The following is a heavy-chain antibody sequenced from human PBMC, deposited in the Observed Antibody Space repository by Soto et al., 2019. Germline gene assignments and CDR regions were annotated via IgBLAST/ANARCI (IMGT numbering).Heavy chain of an antibody. CDR3: AKNDQISYNVGTIIDY. J-gene: IGHJ4*02. CDR2: ISGSGGST. CDR1: GFTFSSYA. D-gene: IGHD5-12*01. V-gene: IGHV3-23*01. Sequence: GGSLRLSCAASGFTFSSYAMSWVRQAPGKGLEWVAAISGSGGSTYYADSVKGRFTISRDNSKNTLYLQMNSLRAEDTAVDYCAKNDQISYNVGTIIDYWGQGTLVTVSS.